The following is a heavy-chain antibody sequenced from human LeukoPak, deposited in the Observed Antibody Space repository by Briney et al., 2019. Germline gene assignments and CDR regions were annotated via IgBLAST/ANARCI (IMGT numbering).Heavy chain of an antibody. CDR2: ISGSGGST. CDR3: AKEGITGTAYYYYYGMDV. Sequence: GGSLRLSCAASGFTFSSYAMSWVRQAPGKGLEWVSAISGSGGSTHYADSVKGRFTISRDNSKNTLYLQMNSLRAEDTAVYYCAKEGITGTAYYYYYGMDVWGQGTTVTVSS. D-gene: IGHD1-20*01. J-gene: IGHJ6*02. V-gene: IGHV3-23*01. CDR1: GFTFSSYA.